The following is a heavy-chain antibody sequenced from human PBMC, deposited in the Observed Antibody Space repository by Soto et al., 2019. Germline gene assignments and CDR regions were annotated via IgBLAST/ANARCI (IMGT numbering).Heavy chain of an antibody. J-gene: IGHJ3*02. CDR3: ARDRRSITSPDAFDI. Sequence: EVQLVESGGGLVKPGGSLRLSCAASGFVFSSYSMSWVRLAPGKGLEWVSFISGSSGYIYYADSVRGRFIISRDNAKNSLFLQMNSLRADDTSVYYCARDRRSITSPDAFDIWGQGTMVTVSS. D-gene: IGHD2-2*01. V-gene: IGHV3-21*01. CDR2: ISGSSGYI. CDR1: GFVFSSYS.